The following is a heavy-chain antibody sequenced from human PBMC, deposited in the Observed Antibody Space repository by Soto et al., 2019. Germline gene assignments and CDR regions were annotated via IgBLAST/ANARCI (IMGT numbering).Heavy chain of an antibody. J-gene: IGHJ4*02. CDR1: GGSICPYY. D-gene: IGHD6-13*01. Sequence: PSETLSLTCTVSGGSICPYYWSWIRQPPGKGLEWIGYVYSSGSTDYNPSLKSRVSISIDTSKNQFSLKLTSVTAADTAVYYCANTRGGQLAPSDYWGQGTLVTVSS. CDR2: VYSSGST. CDR3: ANTRGGQLAPSDY. V-gene: IGHV4-59*01.